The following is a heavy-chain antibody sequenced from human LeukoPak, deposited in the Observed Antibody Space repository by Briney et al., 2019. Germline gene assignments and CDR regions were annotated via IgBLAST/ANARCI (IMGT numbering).Heavy chain of an antibody. CDR3: TRYCSGGACYAYDAFDI. D-gene: IGHD2-15*01. Sequence: GASAKVSCKPSGFTFNTYDFNWVRQAPGQGLEWVGWVSPYNGDSKYAQRLQGRVTMTTDASTSTAYMELRSLRSDDTAVCYCTRYCSGGACYAYDAFDIWGQGTMVTVSS. V-gene: IGHV1-18*01. CDR2: VSPYNGDS. CDR1: GFTFNTYD. J-gene: IGHJ3*02.